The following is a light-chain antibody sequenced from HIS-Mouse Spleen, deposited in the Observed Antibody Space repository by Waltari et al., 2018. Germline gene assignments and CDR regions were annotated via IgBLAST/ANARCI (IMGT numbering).Light chain of an antibody. CDR1: SSCVGGYNY. V-gene: IGLV2-14*03. CDR3: SSYTSSSFNVV. Sequence: QSALTQPASVSGSPGQSITIPCTGTSSCVGGYNYVSWYQQHPGKAPKLMIYDVSNRPSWVSNRFSGSKSGNTASLTISRLQAEDDADYYCSSYTSSSFNVVFGGGTKLTVL. J-gene: IGLJ2*01. CDR2: DVS.